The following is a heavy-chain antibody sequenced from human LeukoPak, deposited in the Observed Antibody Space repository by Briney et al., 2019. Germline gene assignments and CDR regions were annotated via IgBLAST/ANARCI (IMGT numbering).Heavy chain of an antibody. J-gene: IGHJ6*04. CDR1: GFTFSSYG. V-gene: IGHV3-30*18. D-gene: IGHD3-9*01. Sequence: GRSLRLSCAASGFTFSSYGVHWVRQAPGKGLEWVAVISYDGSNKYYADSVKGRFTISRDNSKNTLYLQMNSLRAEDTAVYYCAKVLLGRYFDWLSYGMDVWGKGTTVTVSS. CDR3: AKVLLGRYFDWLSYGMDV. CDR2: ISYDGSNK.